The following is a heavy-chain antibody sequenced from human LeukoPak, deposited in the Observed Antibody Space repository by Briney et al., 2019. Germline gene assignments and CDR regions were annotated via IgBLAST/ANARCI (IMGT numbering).Heavy chain of an antibody. V-gene: IGHV3-30*02. J-gene: IGHJ4*02. CDR3: AKDKSMVRELDY. Sequence: GGSLRLSCAASGFSFSTYGLHWVRHTPGKGLEWVAFIRYDGSNEYYADSVKGRFTISRDNSKNTLFLQMNSLRAEDTAVYYCAKDKSMVRELDYWGQGNLVTVSS. CDR2: IRYDGSNE. CDR1: GFSFSTYG. D-gene: IGHD3-10*01.